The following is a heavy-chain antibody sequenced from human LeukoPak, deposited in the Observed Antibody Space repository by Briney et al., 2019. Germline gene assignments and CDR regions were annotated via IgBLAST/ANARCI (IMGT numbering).Heavy chain of an antibody. J-gene: IGHJ5*02. CDR3: ARDVIVGATPWFDP. CDR1: GFTLSSYE. CDR2: INGGGSTI. Sequence: GGSLRLSCAASGFTLSSYEMNWVRQAPGKGLEWVSYINGGGSTIHYADSVKGRFTISRDNSKNTLYLQMNSLRAEDTAVYYCARDVIVGATPWFDPWGQGTLVTVSS. V-gene: IGHV3-48*03. D-gene: IGHD1-26*01.